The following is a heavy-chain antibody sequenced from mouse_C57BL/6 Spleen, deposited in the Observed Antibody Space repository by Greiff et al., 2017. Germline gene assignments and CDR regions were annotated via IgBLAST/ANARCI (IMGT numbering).Heavy chain of an antibody. J-gene: IGHJ4*01. CDR1: GFSLTSYG. Sequence: VQLQQSGPGLVQPSQSLSITCTVSGFSLTSYGVHWVRQSPGKGLEWLGVLWRGGSTDYNAAFMSRLSITKDNSKSQVFFKMNSLQADDTAIYYCAIDSSGLRGWAMDYWGQGTSVTVSS. CDR3: AIDSSGLRGWAMDY. CDR2: LWRGGST. V-gene: IGHV2-5*01. D-gene: IGHD3-2*02.